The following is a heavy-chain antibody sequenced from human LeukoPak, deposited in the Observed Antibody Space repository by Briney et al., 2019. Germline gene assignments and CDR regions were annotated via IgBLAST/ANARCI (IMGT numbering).Heavy chain of an antibody. CDR3: VRASGMLPSGGFPLY. CDR1: GYTFTTYG. V-gene: IGHV1-18*01. D-gene: IGHD2-15*01. CDR2: ISGYNGNT. J-gene: IGHJ4*02. Sequence: PSVRVSCKASGYTFTTYGMTWVRQAAGQGLEWVGWISGYNGNTHYNEKMLGRVFLTTDTSTNTVYMELTGLTLDDTAVYFCVRASGMLPSGGFPLYWGQGTLVAVSS.